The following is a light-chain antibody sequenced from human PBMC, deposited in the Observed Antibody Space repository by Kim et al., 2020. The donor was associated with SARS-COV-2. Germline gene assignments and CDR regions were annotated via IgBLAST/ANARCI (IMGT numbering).Light chain of an antibody. CDR1: PDIRRN. Sequence: ASVGYRVTLTCRASPDIRRNLAWFQQKPGRAPKSLIYAASSLQSGAPSRFSGGGSGTEFTLTISSLQADDSATYYCHQYNSYPRPFGQGTKVDIK. V-gene: IGKV1-16*01. CDR2: AAS. J-gene: IGKJ1*01. CDR3: HQYNSYPRP.